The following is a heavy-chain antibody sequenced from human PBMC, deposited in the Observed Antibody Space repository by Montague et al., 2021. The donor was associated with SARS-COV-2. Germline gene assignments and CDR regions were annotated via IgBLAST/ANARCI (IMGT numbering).Heavy chain of an antibody. CDR2: IKQDGSEK. V-gene: IGHV3-7*01. CDR1: GFTFSSYW. D-gene: IGHD4-17*01. CDR3: AREGGDYGFDY. J-gene: IGHJ4*02. Sequence: SLRLSCAASGFTFSSYWMSLFRQAPGKGLEWVANIKQDGSEKYYLDSVKVRFTISRYNAKNSLYLQMNSLRAEDTAVHYCAREGGDYGFDYWGQGTLVTVSS.